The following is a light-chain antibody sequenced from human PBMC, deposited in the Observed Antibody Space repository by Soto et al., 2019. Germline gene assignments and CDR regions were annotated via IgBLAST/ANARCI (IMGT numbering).Light chain of an antibody. J-gene: IGLJ1*01. CDR2: DVS. CDR1: SSDVGGYNY. CDR3: SSYSGSSTVDV. Sequence: QSVLTQPASVSGSPGQSITISCTGTSSDVGGYNYVSWYQQYPGKAPKLMIYDVSNRPSGVSDRFSGSKSGNTASLTISGLQAEDEADYYCSSYSGSSTVDVFGTGTKLTVL. V-gene: IGLV2-14*01.